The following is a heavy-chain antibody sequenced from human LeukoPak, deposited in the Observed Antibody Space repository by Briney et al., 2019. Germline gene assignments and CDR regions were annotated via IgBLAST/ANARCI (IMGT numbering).Heavy chain of an antibody. Sequence: SVKVSCKTSGGTFSSYAISWVRQATGHGLEWMVRIIPIFGIANYAQKFQGRITITADKSTSTAYMELSSLRSEDTAVYYCARGYAIPYSSGWYGNHWGQGTLVTVSS. CDR1: GGTFSSYA. CDR2: IIPIFGIA. CDR3: ARGYAIPYSSGWYGNH. D-gene: IGHD6-19*01. V-gene: IGHV1-69*04. J-gene: IGHJ5*02.